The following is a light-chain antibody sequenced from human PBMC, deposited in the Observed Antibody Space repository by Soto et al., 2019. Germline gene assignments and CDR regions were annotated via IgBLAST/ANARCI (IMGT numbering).Light chain of an antibody. CDR3: QQYNTWYT. V-gene: IGKV3-15*01. CDR1: QSVTSD. J-gene: IGKJ2*01. CDR2: GAS. Sequence: EIVMTQSPDTLSVSPGERVTLSCRASQSVTSDLAWYQQRPGQAPRLLIYGASTRATGIPARFSGSGSGTEFTLTISSLQSEDFAVYYCQQYNTWYTFGQGTKL.